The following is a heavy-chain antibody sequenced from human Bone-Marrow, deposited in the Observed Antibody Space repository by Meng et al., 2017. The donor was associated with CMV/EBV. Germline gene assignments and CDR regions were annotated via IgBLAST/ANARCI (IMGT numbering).Heavy chain of an antibody. D-gene: IGHD1-1*01. J-gene: IGHJ6*02. CDR2: ISYDGSNK. CDR1: GFTFSSYA. V-gene: IGHV3-30*04. CDR3: ARDRGRRSTLERGGGMDV. Sequence: GESLKISCAASGFTFSSYAMHWVRQAPGKGLEWVAVISYDGSNKYYADSVKGRFTISRDNSKNTLYLQMNSLRAEDTAVYYCARDRGRRSTLERGGGMDVWGQGTTVTVYS.